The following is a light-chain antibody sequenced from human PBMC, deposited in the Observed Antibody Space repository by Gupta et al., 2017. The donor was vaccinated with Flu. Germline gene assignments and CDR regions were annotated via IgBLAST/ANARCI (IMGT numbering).Light chain of an antibody. Sequence: IYCRSSQSLVHSDGSTYLHWFQQRPGQSPRRLIYKVSKRDSGVPYRFSGSGSGTDFTLKISRVEADDVGVYYCMQCTDWPYAFGQGTKLEI. V-gene: IGKV2-30*02. CDR1: QSLVHSDGSTY. CDR2: KVS. CDR3: MQCTDWPYA. J-gene: IGKJ2*01.